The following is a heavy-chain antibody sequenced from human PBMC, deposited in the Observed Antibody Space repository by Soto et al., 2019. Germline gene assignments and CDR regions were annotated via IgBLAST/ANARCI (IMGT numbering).Heavy chain of an antibody. CDR3: ARTVASEYSSTNYYYYGMDV. J-gene: IGHJ6*02. Sequence: GASVKVSCKASGYTFTGYYMHWVRQAPGQGLEWMGWINPKSGGTNYAQKFQGWVTMPRDTSISTAYMELSRLRSDDTAVYYCARTVASEYSSTNYYYYGMDVWGQGTTVTVSS. D-gene: IGHD6-6*01. CDR2: INPKSGGT. V-gene: IGHV1-2*04. CDR1: GYTFTGYY.